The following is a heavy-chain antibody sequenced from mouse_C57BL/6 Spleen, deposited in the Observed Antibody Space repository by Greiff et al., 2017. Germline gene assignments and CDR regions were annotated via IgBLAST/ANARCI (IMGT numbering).Heavy chain of an antibody. CDR2: IDPSDSYT. D-gene: IGHD3-1*01. Sequence: QVHVKQPGAELVKPGASVKLSCKASGYTFTSYWMQWVKQRPGQGLEWIGEIDPSDSYTNYNQKFKGKATLTVDTSSSTAYMQLSSLTSEDSAVYYCARPTAGAMDYWGQGTSVTVSS. CDR3: ARPTAGAMDY. CDR1: GYTFTSYW. J-gene: IGHJ4*01. V-gene: IGHV1-50*01.